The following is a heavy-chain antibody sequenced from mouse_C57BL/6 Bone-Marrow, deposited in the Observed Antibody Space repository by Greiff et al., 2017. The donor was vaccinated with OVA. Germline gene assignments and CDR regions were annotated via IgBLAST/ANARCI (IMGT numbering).Heavy chain of an antibody. CDR2: IYPGSGST. V-gene: IGHV1-55*01. D-gene: IGHD1-1*01. J-gene: IGHJ4*01. CDR3: ARQAPYYGSSLYYAMDY. Sequence: QVQLQQSGAELVKPGASVKMSCKASGYTFTSYWITWVKQRPGQGLEWIGDIYPGSGSTNYNEKFKGKATLTADKSSSTAYMELRSLTSEDSAVYFCARQAPYYGSSLYYAMDYWGQGTSVTVSS. CDR1: GYTFTSYW.